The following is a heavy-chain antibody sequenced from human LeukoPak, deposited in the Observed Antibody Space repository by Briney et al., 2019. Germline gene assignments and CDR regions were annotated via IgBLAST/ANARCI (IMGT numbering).Heavy chain of an antibody. Sequence: GGSLRLSCAASGFTFSNYWMHWVRQAPGKGLVWVSRINSDGINTSYADSVKGRFTVSRDNAKNSLYLQMNSLRAEDTALYYCAKDRDSYGYELGPDYWGQGTLVTVSS. CDR1: GFTFSNYW. J-gene: IGHJ4*02. CDR3: AKDRDSYGYELGPDY. V-gene: IGHV3-74*01. D-gene: IGHD5-18*01. CDR2: INSDGINT.